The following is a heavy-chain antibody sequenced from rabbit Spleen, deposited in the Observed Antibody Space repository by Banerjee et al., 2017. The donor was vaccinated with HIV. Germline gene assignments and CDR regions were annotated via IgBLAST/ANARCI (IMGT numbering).Heavy chain of an antibody. V-gene: IGHV1S7*01. CDR1: GFTLSTYY. CDR3: ARGTSSSGYYSGSLSL. J-gene: IGHJ6*01. D-gene: IGHD1-1*01. CDR2: IDPVFGIT. Sequence: QLVESGGGLVKPEGSLKLSCTASGFTLSTYYMNWVRQAPGKGLEWIGYIDPVFGITYYASWVNGRFSISRENAQNTVSLQMTSLTAADTATYFCARGTSSSGYYSGSLSLWGPGTLVTVS.